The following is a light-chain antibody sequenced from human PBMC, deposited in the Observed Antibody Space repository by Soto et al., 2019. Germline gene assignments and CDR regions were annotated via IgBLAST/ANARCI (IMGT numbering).Light chain of an antibody. CDR3: SSYTSSSTLGV. V-gene: IGLV2-14*01. CDR2: DVS. CDR1: SSDVGGYNY. Sequence: QSSLTQPASVSGSPGQSITISCTGTSSDVGGYNYVSWYQQHPGKAPKLMIYDVSNRPSGVSNRFSGSKSGNTASLTISGLQAEDDADYYCSSYTSSSTLGVFGGGTKVTVL. J-gene: IGLJ2*01.